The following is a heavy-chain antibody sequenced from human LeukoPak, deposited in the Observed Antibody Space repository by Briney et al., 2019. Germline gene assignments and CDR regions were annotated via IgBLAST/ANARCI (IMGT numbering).Heavy chain of an antibody. V-gene: IGHV4-30-2*01. CDR3: ARSTGTPYYYYYYMDV. CDR1: GGSISSGGYS. Sequence: SETLSLACAVSGGSISSGGYSWSWIRQPPGKGLEWIGYIYHSGSTYYNPSLKSRVTISVDRSKNQFSLKLSSVTAADTAVYYCARSTGTPYYYYYYMDVWGKGTTVTVSS. D-gene: IGHD1-1*01. CDR2: IYHSGST. J-gene: IGHJ6*03.